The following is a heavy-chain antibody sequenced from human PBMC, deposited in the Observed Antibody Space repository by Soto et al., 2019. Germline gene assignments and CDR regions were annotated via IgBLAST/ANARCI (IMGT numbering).Heavy chain of an antibody. D-gene: IGHD2-15*01. Sequence: GGSLRLSCAASGFTFSSYAMGWVRQGPGKGLEWVAVVSIGGSTHYADSVRGRFTISRDDSKNTLSLQMNSLTAEDTAVYFCAKRRGAGGHFDYWGQGALVTVSS. V-gene: IGHV3-23*01. CDR3: AKRRGAGGHFDY. CDR1: GFTFSSYA. J-gene: IGHJ4*02. CDR2: VSIGGST.